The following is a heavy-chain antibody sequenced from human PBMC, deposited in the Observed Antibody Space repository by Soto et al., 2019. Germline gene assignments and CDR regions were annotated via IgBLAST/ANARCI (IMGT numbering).Heavy chain of an antibody. Sequence: EVQLVESGGGLVQPGGSLRVSCAASGFTLSRYSMNWVRQAPGKGLEWVSYISSSSDTIYYADSVKGRFIISRDNAKNSLYLQINSLRDDDTAVYYCARGGVATIFGDSWGQGTLVTVSS. CDR2: ISSSSDTI. J-gene: IGHJ4*02. CDR3: ARGGVATIFGDS. V-gene: IGHV3-48*02. D-gene: IGHD5-12*01. CDR1: GFTLSRYS.